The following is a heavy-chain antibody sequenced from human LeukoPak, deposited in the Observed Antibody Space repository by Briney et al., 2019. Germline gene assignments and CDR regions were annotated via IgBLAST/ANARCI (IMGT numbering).Heavy chain of an antibody. Sequence: PGGSLRLSCAASGFTFSSYAMSWVRQAPGKGLEWVSYISSSSSTIYYADSVKGRFTISRDNAKNSLYLQMNSLRAEDTAVYYCAREVAGLDYWGQGTLVTVSS. J-gene: IGHJ4*02. CDR2: ISSSSSTI. V-gene: IGHV3-48*04. CDR3: AREVAGLDY. D-gene: IGHD2-15*01. CDR1: GFTFSSYA.